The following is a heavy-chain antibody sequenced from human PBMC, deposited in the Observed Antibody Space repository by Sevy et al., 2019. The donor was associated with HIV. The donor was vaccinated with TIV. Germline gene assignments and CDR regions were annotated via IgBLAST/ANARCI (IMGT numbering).Heavy chain of an antibody. Sequence: GGSLRLSCGASGFTFSSHSMNWVRQAPGKGLEWVSYIGISGSSIYYAGSVKGRFTISRDNAKNSLYLQMNSLRDEDTAVYYCARDRINYDFWSGYSQDNSYGMDVWGQGTTVTVSS. J-gene: IGHJ6*02. CDR3: ARDRINYDFWSGYSQDNSYGMDV. V-gene: IGHV3-48*02. CDR1: GFTFSSHS. D-gene: IGHD3-3*01. CDR2: IGISGSSI.